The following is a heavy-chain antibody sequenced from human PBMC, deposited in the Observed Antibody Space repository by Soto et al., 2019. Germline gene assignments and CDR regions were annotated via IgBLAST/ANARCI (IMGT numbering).Heavy chain of an antibody. V-gene: IGHV4-59*08. CDR1: GVSIGNSY. J-gene: IGHJ4*02. Sequence: QVPLQASGPGLVKPSATLSLTCTVSGVSIGNSYWSWIRQSPGKGLEWIGYSYYSGSSNYNPSLKSRVSISVDTSKSQFSLKLSSVTAADTAVYYCARHSSSWPIFDYWGQGTLVIVSS. CDR3: ARHSSSWPIFDY. D-gene: IGHD6-13*01. CDR2: SYYSGSS.